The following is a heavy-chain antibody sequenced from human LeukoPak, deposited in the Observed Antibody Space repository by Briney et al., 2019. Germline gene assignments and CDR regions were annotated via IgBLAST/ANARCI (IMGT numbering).Heavy chain of an antibody. CDR1: GGTFSSYT. CDR3: ATDSRGSYAFDI. V-gene: IGHV1-69*02. J-gene: IGHJ3*02. CDR2: IIPILGIA. Sequence: SVKVSCKASGGTFSSYTISWVRQAPGQGLEWMGRIIPILGIANYAQKFQGRVTITADKSTSTAYMELSSLRSEDTAGYYCATDSRGSYAFDIWGQGTMVTVSS. D-gene: IGHD3-22*01.